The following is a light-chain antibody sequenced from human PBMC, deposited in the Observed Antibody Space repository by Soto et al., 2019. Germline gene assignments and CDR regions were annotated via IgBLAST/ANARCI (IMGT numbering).Light chain of an antibody. J-gene: IGKJ1*01. CDR1: QTIRSNY. CDR3: QQYGSSPWT. Sequence: ETVLTQSPGTLSLSPGERATLSCRASQTIRSNYLAWYRQTPGQAPRLLIYVASNRATGIADRFSGSGSGTDFTLIISRLEPEDFTLYYYQQYGSSPWTFGQGTKVEIK. V-gene: IGKV3-20*01. CDR2: VAS.